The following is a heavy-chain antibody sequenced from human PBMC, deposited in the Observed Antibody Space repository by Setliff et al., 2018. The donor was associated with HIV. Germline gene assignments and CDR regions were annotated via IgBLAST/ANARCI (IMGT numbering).Heavy chain of an antibody. CDR1: GYTFSTYF. CDR2: INPSGGHT. J-gene: IGHJ4*02. CDR3: ARDSSFVAAYNYWSGFSYFDF. Sequence: ASVKVSCKTSGYTFSTYFIHWVRQAPGQGLEWMGTINPSGGHTSYAQKFQGRATMTRDTSTSTVYMELSSLRSEDTAVYYCARDSSFVAAYNYWSGFSYFDFWGQGTLVTV. D-gene: IGHD3-3*01. V-gene: IGHV1-46*01.